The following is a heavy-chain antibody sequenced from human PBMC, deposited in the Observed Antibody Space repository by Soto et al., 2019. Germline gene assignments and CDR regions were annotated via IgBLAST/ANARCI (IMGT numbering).Heavy chain of an antibody. V-gene: IGHV4-39*01. CDR3: ARITGRHLDY. CDR2: VDYSGTA. Sequence: ETQSRTDAGCAGSMCISNLFWCWVRQPPGKGLEWIGNVDYSGTAYFSPSLATRVTFHVDTSKNQFSLTLYSVTAADTAVYYCARITGRHLDYWGQGILVASPQ. D-gene: IGHD1-20*01. J-gene: IGHJ4*02. CDR1: AGSMCISNLF.